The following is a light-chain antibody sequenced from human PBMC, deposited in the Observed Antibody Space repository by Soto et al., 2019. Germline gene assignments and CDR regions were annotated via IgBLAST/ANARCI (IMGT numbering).Light chain of an antibody. V-gene: IGKV1-5*01. J-gene: IGKJ3*01. CDR3: QQYYSYSPFS. Sequence: DIQMTQSPSTLSASVGDRVTVTCRASQSISSWLAWYQQKPGKAPKLLLYDASSLESGVPSRFSGRGSGAEFTLTISSLQPDDFATYYCQQYYSYSPFSYCHGTKVHI. CDR1: QSISSW. CDR2: DAS.